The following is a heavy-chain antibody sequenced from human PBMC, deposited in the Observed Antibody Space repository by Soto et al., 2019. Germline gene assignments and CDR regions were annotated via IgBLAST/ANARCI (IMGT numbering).Heavy chain of an antibody. CDR1: GLTFSISW. Sequence: VQLVESGGGLVQPGEPLRLSCTASGLTFSISWMTWVRQAPGEGLEWVSNINPAGNVQQYADSVKERFTISRDNANNSLFLRMSGLAVEDTALYYGATAIAPYAFEMWGQGTMVTVSS. CDR3: ATAIAPYAFEM. CDR2: INPAGNVQ. V-gene: IGHV3-7*01. J-gene: IGHJ3*02.